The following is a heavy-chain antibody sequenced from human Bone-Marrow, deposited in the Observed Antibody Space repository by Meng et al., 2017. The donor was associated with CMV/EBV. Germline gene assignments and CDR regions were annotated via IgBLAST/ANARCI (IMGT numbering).Heavy chain of an antibody. CDR1: GYTFTGYY. CDR3: AKETWGSTWYTRRGFDC. CDR2: INPNSGGT. Sequence: ASVKVSCKASGYTFTGYYMHWVRQAPGQGLEWMGWINPNSGGTNYAQKFQGRVTMTRDTSISTAYMELSSLRSEDTAVYYCAKETWGSTWYTRRGFDCWGQGTLVTVSS. V-gene: IGHV1-2*02. J-gene: IGHJ4*02. D-gene: IGHD6-13*01.